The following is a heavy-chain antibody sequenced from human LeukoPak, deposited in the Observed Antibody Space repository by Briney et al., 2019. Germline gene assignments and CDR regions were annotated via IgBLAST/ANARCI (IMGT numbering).Heavy chain of an antibody. J-gene: IGHJ4*02. Sequence: GGSLRPSCSASGFTFITSFMSWVRQAPGKGLEWVSVIYNDGTTYYADSVKGRFTISRDNPKNTLYLQMNALRAEDTAVYYCTKTGGPWDWGQGTLVTVSS. V-gene: IGHV3-53*01. D-gene: IGHD7-27*01. CDR2: IYNDGTT. CDR1: GFTFITSF. CDR3: TKTGGPWD.